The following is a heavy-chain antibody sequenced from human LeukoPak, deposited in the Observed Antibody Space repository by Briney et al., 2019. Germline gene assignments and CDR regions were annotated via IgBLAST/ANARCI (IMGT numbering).Heavy chain of an antibody. V-gene: IGHV3-23*01. D-gene: IGHD6-19*01. CDR1: GFTFSSYA. Sequence: GGSLRLSCAASGFTFSSYAMTWVRQAPGKGLEWVSTISGSGGSTHYADSAKGRFTISRDNSKNTLYLQMNSLRAGDTAVYYCAKDRRTDYRGAWYWGQGTLVSASS. J-gene: IGHJ4*02. CDR2: ISGSGGST. CDR3: AKDRRTDYRGAWY.